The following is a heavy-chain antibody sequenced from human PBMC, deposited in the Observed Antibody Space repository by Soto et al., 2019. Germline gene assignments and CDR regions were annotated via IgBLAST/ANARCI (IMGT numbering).Heavy chain of an antibody. Sequence: QVQLQESGPGLVKPSETLSLTCTVSGGSISSYYWSWIRQPPGKGLEWIGYIDYSGSTNHNPSIKSRVTISVDTSKNQFSLKLSSVTAADTAVYYCARLTGNNWFDPWGQGTLVTVSS. V-gene: IGHV4-59*01. CDR3: ARLTGNNWFDP. J-gene: IGHJ5*02. CDR2: IDYSGST. CDR1: GGSISSYY. D-gene: IGHD7-27*01.